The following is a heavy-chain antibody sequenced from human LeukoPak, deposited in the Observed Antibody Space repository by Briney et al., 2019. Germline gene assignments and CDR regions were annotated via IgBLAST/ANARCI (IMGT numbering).Heavy chain of an antibody. CDR1: GFTFSSYA. Sequence: PGGSLRLSCAASGFTFSSYAMSWVRQAPVKGLEWVSAISGSGGSTYYADSVKGRLTISRDNSKNTLYLQMNSLRAEDTAVYYCANSPRSGWYGWGQGTLVTVSS. V-gene: IGHV3-23*01. J-gene: IGHJ4*02. D-gene: IGHD6-19*01. CDR3: ANSPRSGWYG. CDR2: ISGSGGST.